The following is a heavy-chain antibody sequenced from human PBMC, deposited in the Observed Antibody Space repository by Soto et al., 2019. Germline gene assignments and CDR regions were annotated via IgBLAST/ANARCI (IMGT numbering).Heavy chain of an antibody. V-gene: IGHV1-69*13. Sequence: GASVKVSCKASVVTFSSYAISWVRQAPGQGLEWMGGIIPIFGTANYAQKFQGRVTITADESTSTAYMELSSLRSEDTAVYYCASKAARPHYYYYYGMDVWGQGTTVTVSS. CDR1: VVTFSSYA. D-gene: IGHD6-6*01. J-gene: IGHJ6*02. CDR2: IIPIFGTA. CDR3: ASKAARPHYYYYYGMDV.